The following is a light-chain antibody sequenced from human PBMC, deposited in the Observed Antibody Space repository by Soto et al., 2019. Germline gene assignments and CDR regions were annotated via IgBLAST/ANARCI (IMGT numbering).Light chain of an antibody. CDR2: AAS. Sequence: DIQLTQSPSFVSASVGDRVTITCRASQDINNYLAWYQQKPGKAPQLLIYAASSLQSGVPSTFSGSGSGTEFTLTISNLQPEDFATYYCHRINSYPFTFGPGTKVDIK. V-gene: IGKV1-9*01. CDR1: QDINNY. J-gene: IGKJ3*01. CDR3: HRINSYPFT.